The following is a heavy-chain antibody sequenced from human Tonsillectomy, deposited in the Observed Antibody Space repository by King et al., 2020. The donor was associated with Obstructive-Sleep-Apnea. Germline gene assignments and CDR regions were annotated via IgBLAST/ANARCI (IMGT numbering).Heavy chain of an antibody. Sequence: VQLAESGGGLVQPGGSLRLSCAASGFTFSSYWMSWVRQAPGKGLEWVANIKQDGSEKYYVDSVKGRFTISRDNAKNSLYLQMNSLRAEDTAVYYCARAGAPRGAGRDWFDPWGQRTLVTVSS. V-gene: IGHV3-7*03. CDR1: GFTFSSYW. CDR3: ARAGAPRGAGRDWFDP. J-gene: IGHJ5*02. D-gene: IGHD3-10*01. CDR2: IKQDGSEK.